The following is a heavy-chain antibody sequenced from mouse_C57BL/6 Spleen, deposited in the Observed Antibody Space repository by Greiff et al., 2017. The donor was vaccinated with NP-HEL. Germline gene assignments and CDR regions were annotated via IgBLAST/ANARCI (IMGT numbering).Heavy chain of an antibody. CDR3: ARGTTVVAPMDY. CDR2: ISSGSSTI. V-gene: IGHV5-17*01. Sequence: EVKLVESGGGLVKPGGSLKLSCAASGFTFSDYGMHWVRQAPEKGLEWVAYISSGSSTIYYADTVKGRFTISRDNAKNTLFLQMTSLRSEDTAMDYCARGTTVVAPMDYWGQGTSVTVSS. J-gene: IGHJ4*01. D-gene: IGHD1-1*01. CDR1: GFTFSDYG.